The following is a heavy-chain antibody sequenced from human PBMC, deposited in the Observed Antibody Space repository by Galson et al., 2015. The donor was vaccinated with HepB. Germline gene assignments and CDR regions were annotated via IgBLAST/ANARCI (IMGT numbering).Heavy chain of an antibody. D-gene: IGHD6-19*01. V-gene: IGHV3-21*01. CDR3: ARDLAVAGPPQVDAFDI. CDR1: GFTFSSYS. CDR2: ISSSSSYI. J-gene: IGHJ3*02. Sequence: SLRLSCAASGFTFSSYSMNWVRQAPGKGLEWVSSISSSSSYIYYADSVKGRFTISRDNAKNSLYLQMNSLRAEDTAVYYCARDLAVAGPPQVDAFDIWGQGTMVTVSS.